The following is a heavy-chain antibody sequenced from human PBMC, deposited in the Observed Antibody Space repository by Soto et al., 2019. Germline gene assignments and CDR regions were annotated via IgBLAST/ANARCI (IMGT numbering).Heavy chain of an antibody. V-gene: IGHV3-30*03. D-gene: IGHD2-15*01. J-gene: IGHJ4*02. CDR1: GLNISDDG. CDR3: ALGGDSAVVGYY. Sequence: QAQLVQSGGGVVQPGGSLRLTCEVSGLNISDDGMNWVRRAPGKGLEWVAIISYDSRTKSFADSVRGRFTVSRDNSKNTVGLQLDNARDEDKAVYYCALGGDSAVVGYYWGQGALVTVSS. CDR2: ISYDSRTK.